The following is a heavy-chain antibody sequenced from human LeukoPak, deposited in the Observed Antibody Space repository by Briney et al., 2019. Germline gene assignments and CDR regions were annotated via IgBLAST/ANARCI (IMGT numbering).Heavy chain of an antibody. Sequence: GGSLRLSCAASGFTFSSYWMSWVRQAPGKGLEWVANIKQDGSEKYYVDSVKGRFTISRDNAKNSLYLQMNSLRAEDTAVYYCATVYYDYVWGSYRYTSNLDYWGQGTLVTVSS. D-gene: IGHD3-16*02. CDR1: GFTFSSYW. J-gene: IGHJ4*02. CDR2: IKQDGSEK. CDR3: ATVYYDYVWGSYRYTSNLDY. V-gene: IGHV3-7*01.